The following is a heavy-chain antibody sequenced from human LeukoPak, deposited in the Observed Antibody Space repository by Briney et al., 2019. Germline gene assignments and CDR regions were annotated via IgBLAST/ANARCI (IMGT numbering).Heavy chain of an antibody. D-gene: IGHD2-15*01. CDR1: GLTFSSYG. CDR2: ISSTGGTT. CDR3: AKNGGRGAYCTGGTCYPYFYYYVDV. J-gene: IGHJ6*03. V-gene: IGHV3-23*01. Sequence: GGTLRLSCAASGLTFSSYGMSWVRQAPGKGLEWVSSISSTGGTTYYADSVKGRFTISRDNSKNTLYLQMNSLRAEDTAIYYCAKNGGRGAYCTGGTCYPYFYYYVDVWGKGTTVTI.